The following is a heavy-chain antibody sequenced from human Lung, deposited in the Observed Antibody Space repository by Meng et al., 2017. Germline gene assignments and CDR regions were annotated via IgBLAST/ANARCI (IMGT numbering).Heavy chain of an antibody. Sequence: QVQLQRVVAGRLKPSETLLPTCVVAGGSFSYYYWSWIRQPPGKGLDWIGEINHSGSTNYNPSLESRATISVDTSQNNLSLKLSSVTAADSAVYYCARGPTTMAHDFDYWGQGTLVTVSS. CDR2: INHSGST. CDR1: GGSFSYYY. CDR3: ARGPTTMAHDFDY. J-gene: IGHJ4*02. V-gene: IGHV4-34*01. D-gene: IGHD4-11*01.